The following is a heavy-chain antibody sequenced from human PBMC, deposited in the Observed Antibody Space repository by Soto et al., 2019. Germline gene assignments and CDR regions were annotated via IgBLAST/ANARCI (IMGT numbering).Heavy chain of an antibody. Sequence: QVQLQQWGAGLLKPSETLSLTCAVYGGSFSGYYWSWIRQPPGKGLEWIGEINHSGSTNYNPFLKSRVTISVDTSKNQFSLKLSSVTAADTAVYYCARGRVQDIVVVVAATPNYMDVWGKGTTVTVSS. CDR3: ARGRVQDIVVVVAATPNYMDV. J-gene: IGHJ6*03. V-gene: IGHV4-34*01. CDR1: GGSFSGYY. CDR2: INHSGST. D-gene: IGHD2-15*01.